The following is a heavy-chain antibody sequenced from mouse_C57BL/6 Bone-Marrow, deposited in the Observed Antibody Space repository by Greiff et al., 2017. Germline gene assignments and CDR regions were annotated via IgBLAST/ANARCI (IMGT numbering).Heavy chain of an antibody. Sequence: QVQLKQSGAELAKPGASVKLSCKASGYTFTSYWMHWVKQRPGQGLEWIGYINPSSGYTKYNQKFKDKATLTADKSSSTAYMQLSSLTYEDSAVYYCAGSFYGPAWFAYWGQGTLVTVSA. J-gene: IGHJ3*01. CDR3: AGSFYGPAWFAY. D-gene: IGHD1-2*01. V-gene: IGHV1-7*01. CDR1: GYTFTSYW. CDR2: INPSSGYT.